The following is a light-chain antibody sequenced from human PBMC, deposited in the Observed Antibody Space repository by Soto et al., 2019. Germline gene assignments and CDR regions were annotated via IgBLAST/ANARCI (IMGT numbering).Light chain of an antibody. J-gene: IGLJ3*02. Sequence: QLVLTQPPSASGTPGQRVTISCSESSSSIGSNYIYWYQQLPGTAPKLLIYRDSQRPSGVPDRFSGSKSGTSASLAISGLRSEDEADDYCAAWDDSLRGWVFGGGTKLTVL. CDR3: AAWDDSLRGWV. CDR2: RDS. V-gene: IGLV1-47*01. CDR1: SSSIGSNY.